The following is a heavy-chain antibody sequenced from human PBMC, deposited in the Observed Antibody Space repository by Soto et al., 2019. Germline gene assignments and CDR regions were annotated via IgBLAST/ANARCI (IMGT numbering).Heavy chain of an antibody. CDR2: IYNNETF. J-gene: IGHJ4*02. V-gene: IGHV4-61*01. Sequence: XASLSLTCSVSGASVSSGSVYWSWIRQPPGKGLEWIGFIYNNETFNYNPSLKSRVTLSVDTSKHQFSLKLSSVTAADTAVYYCARVTLRYSSSHNFDSWGQGALVTVSS. CDR3: ARVTLRYSSSHNFDS. CDR1: GASVSSGSVY. D-gene: IGHD6-19*01.